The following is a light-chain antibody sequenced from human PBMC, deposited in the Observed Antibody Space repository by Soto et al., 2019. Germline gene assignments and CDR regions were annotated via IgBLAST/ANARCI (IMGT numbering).Light chain of an antibody. CDR1: QSISSY. Sequence: DIQMTPSLSSLSASVEASVTITWRASQSISSYVNWYQQQPGKAPKLLIYAASSLQSGVPSRFSGSGSGTYFTLTISSLQPDDFATYYCQQYNSYSTFGQGTKVDIK. CDR3: QQYNSYST. J-gene: IGKJ1*01. V-gene: IGKV1-39*01. CDR2: AAS.